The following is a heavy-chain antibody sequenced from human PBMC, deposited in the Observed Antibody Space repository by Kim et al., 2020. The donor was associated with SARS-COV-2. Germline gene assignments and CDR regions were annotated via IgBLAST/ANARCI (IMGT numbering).Heavy chain of an antibody. CDR2: IGWNSGSI. CDR3: ARETTAGFH. J-gene: IGHJ4*02. V-gene: IGHV3-9*01. Sequence: GGSLRLSCAASGFTFDDYAMHWVRQAPGKGLEWVSGIGWNSGSIGYADSVKGRFTISRDNAKNSLYLQMNSLRAEDTALYYCARETTAGFHWGQGTLVTVSS. D-gene: IGHD4-4*01. CDR1: GFTFDDYA.